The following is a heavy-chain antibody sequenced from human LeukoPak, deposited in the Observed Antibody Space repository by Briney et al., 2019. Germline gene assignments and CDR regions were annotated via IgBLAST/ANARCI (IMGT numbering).Heavy chain of an antibody. J-gene: IGHJ4*02. D-gene: IGHD4-23*01. CDR3: AREGGERWSRTPFDY. V-gene: IGHV4-4*02. Sequence: SETLSLTCAVSGGSISSSNWWSWVRQPPGKGLEWIGEIYHSGSTNYNPSPKSRVTISVDKSKNQFSLKLSSVTAADTAVYYCAREGGERWSRTPFDYWGQGTLVTVSS. CDR2: IYHSGST. CDR1: GGSISSSNW.